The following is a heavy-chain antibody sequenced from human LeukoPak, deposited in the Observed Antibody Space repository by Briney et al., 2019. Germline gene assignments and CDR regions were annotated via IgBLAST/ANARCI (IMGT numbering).Heavy chain of an antibody. J-gene: IGHJ6*03. CDR2: ISGSGGST. V-gene: IGHV3-23*01. CDR3: AKTDGLLSGWYEGPFNYYYYYYMDV. CDR1: GFTFSSYA. Sequence: GGSLRLSCAASGFTFSSYAMSWVRQAPGKGLEWVSAISGSGGSTYYADSVKGRFTISRDNSKNTLYLQMNSLRAEDTAVYYCAKTDGLLSGWYEGPFNYYYYYYMDVWGKGTTVTVSS. D-gene: IGHD6-19*01.